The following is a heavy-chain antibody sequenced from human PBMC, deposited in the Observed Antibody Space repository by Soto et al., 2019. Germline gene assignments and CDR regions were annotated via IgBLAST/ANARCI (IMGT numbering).Heavy chain of an antibody. CDR3: AGWIAARTKSAKVGFDY. V-gene: IGHV4-30-4*01. CDR2: IYYSGST. CDR1: GGSISSGDYY. D-gene: IGHD6-6*01. Sequence: QVQLQESGPGLVKPSQTLSLTCTVSGGSISSGDYYWSWIRQPPGKGLEWIGYIYYSGSTYYNPSLKSRVTISVDTSKNQFSLKLSSVTAADTAVYYCAGWIAARTKSAKVGFDYWGQGTLVTVSS. J-gene: IGHJ4*02.